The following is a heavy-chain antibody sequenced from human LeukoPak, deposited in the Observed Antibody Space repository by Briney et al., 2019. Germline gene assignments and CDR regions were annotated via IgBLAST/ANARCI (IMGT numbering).Heavy chain of an antibody. CDR1: GFTFDDYG. J-gene: IGHJ4*02. V-gene: IGHV3-20*04. Sequence: GGSLILSCAASGFTFDDYGMSWVRQAPGKGLEWVSHINWNGGSTGYADSVKGRFTISRDNAKNSLYLQMNSLRAEDTAFYYCARREYTAFDYWGQGALVTVSS. CDR2: INWNGGST. D-gene: IGHD6-6*01. CDR3: ARREYTAFDY.